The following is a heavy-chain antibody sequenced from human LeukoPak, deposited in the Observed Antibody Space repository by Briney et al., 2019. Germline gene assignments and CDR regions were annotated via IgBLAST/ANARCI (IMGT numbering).Heavy chain of an antibody. D-gene: IGHD3-22*01. CDR1: GGSISSHY. V-gene: IGHV4-59*11. CDR3: ARELYDSSGYYDY. J-gene: IGHJ4*02. CDR2: IYYSGST. Sequence: SETLSLTCTVSGGSISSHYWSWIRQPPGEGLEWIGYIYYSGSTNYNPSLKSRVTISVDTSKNQFSVKLSSVTAADTAVYYCARELYDSSGYYDYWGQGTLVTVSS.